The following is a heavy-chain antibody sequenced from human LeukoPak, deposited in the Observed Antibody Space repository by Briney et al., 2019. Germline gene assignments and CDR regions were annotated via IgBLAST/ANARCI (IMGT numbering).Heavy chain of an antibody. CDR2: INPSGGST. CDR1: GYTFTSYY. D-gene: IGHD5-24*01. J-gene: IGHJ3*02. Sequence: ASVKVSCKASGYTFTSYYMHWVRHAPGQGLEWMGIINPSGGSTSYAQKFQGRVTMTRDMSTSTVYMELSSLRSEDTAVYYCASGVRAEMATMIGGGAFDIWGQGTMVTVSS. V-gene: IGHV1-46*01. CDR3: ASGVRAEMATMIGGGAFDI.